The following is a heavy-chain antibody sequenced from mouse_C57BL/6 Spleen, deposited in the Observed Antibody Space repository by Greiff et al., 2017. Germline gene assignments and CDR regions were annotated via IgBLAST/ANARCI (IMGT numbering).Heavy chain of an antibody. V-gene: IGHV3-6*01. CDR2: ISYDGSN. D-gene: IGHD2-3*01. CDR1: GYSITSGYY. J-gene: IGHJ2*01. Sequence: EVKLQESGPGLVKPSQSLSLTCSVTGYSITSGYYWNWIRQFPGNKLEWMGYISYDGSNNYNPSLKNRISITRDTSKNQFFLKLNSVTTEDTATYYCARSDGYYELDYWGQGTTLTVSS. CDR3: ARSDGYYELDY.